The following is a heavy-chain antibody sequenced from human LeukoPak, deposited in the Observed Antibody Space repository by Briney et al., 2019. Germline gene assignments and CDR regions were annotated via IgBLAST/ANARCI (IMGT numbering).Heavy chain of an antibody. D-gene: IGHD3-10*01. J-gene: IGHJ6*03. V-gene: IGHV3-48*04. CDR1: GFTFSSYS. Sequence: GGSLRLSCAASGFTFSSYSMNWVRQAPGKGLEWVSYISSSSSTIYYADSVNGRFTISRDNAKNSLYLQMNSLRAEYTAVYYCARDPGAGYYYYMDVWGKGTTVTVSS. CDR2: ISSSSSTI. CDR3: ARDPGAGYYYYMDV.